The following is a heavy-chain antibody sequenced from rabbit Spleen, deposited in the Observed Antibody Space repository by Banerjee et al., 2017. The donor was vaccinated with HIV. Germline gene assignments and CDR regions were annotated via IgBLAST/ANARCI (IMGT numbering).Heavy chain of an antibody. Sequence: QSLAESGGDLVKPGASLTLTCTASGVSFSFNSYMCWVRQAPGKGLEWIACIDTDSSGFTYFASWAKGRLTISKTSSATVTLQMTSLTAADTATYFCARDSGSSFSSYGMDLWGQGTLVTVS. V-gene: IGHV1S40*01. D-gene: IGHD8-1*01. CDR2: IDTDSSGFT. CDR1: GVSFSFNSY. CDR3: ARDSGSSFSSYGMDL. J-gene: IGHJ6*01.